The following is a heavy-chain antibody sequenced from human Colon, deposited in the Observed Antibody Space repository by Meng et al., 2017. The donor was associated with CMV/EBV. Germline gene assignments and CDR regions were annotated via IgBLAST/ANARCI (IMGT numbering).Heavy chain of an antibody. CDR3: ARDRSADP. Sequence: KTSCKATGYNFTSYHKHWVRQEPGKGLEWMGIINPSGDGTSYAQKFQGRVTMTSDTSTSTVYMELNSLRSEDTAMYYCARDRSADPWGQGTLVTVSS. V-gene: IGHV1-46*01. J-gene: IGHJ5*02. CDR2: INPSGDGT. CDR1: GYNFTSYH.